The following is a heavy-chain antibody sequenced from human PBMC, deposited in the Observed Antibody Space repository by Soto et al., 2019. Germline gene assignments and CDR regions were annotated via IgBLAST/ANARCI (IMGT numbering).Heavy chain of an antibody. CDR3: ARDPRYCTNGVCYIAYGMDV. V-gene: IGHV1-2*04. J-gene: IGHJ6*02. CDR1: GYTFTRYY. CDR2: INPNSDGT. D-gene: IGHD2-8*01. Sequence: ASVKVSCKASGYTFTRYYMHWVRQAPGQGLEWMGWINPNSDGTNYAQKFQGWVTMTRDTSISTAYMELSRLRSDDTAVYYCARDPRYCTNGVCYIAYGMDVWGQGTTVTAP.